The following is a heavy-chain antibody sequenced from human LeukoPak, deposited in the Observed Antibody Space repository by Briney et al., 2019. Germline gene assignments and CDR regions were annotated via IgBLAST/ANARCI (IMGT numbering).Heavy chain of an antibody. CDR1: GFTFSSYA. CDR3: ANQGGAIVAGTSPLGY. D-gene: IGHD6-19*01. V-gene: IGHV3-23*01. CDR2: ISGSGGST. J-gene: IGHJ4*02. Sequence: PGGSLRLSCAASGFTFSSYAMSWVRQAPGKGLEWVSAISGSGGSTYYADPVKGRFTISRDNSKNTLYLQMNSLRAEDTAVYYCANQGGAIVAGTSPLGYWGQGTLVTVSS.